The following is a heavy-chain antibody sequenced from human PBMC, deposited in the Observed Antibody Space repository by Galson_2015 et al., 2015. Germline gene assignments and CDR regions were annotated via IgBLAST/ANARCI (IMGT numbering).Heavy chain of an antibody. CDR2: YRGST. J-gene: IGHJ4*02. CDR3: ASWGDFWSGYYNGEKSDF. Sequence: YRGSTYYNPSLKSRVTISVDTSKNQFSLKLSSVTAADTAVYYCASWGDFWSGYYNGEKSDFWGQGTLVTVSS. D-gene: IGHD3-3*01. V-gene: IGHV4-39*01.